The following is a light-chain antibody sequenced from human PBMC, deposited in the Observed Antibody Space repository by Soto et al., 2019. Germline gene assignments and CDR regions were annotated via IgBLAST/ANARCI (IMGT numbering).Light chain of an antibody. Sequence: DIPMTQSPSSLSASVGDRVTITCRASQDIRKDLGWYQQKPGKAPKRLIYAASILHNGVPARFSGSGSGTEFTLTISSLQPEDFATYYCLQHNNYPRTFGQGTKVEIK. CDR1: QDIRKD. J-gene: IGKJ1*01. CDR3: LQHNNYPRT. V-gene: IGKV1-17*01. CDR2: AAS.